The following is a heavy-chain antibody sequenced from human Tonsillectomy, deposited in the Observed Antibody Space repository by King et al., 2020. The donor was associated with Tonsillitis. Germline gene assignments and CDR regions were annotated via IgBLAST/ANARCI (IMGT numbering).Heavy chain of an antibody. J-gene: IGHJ3*02. D-gene: IGHD2-21*02. CDR2: VSYTGST. CDR1: GASISGFY. CDR3: ARRRLSFFSDAFDI. V-gene: IGHV4-59*08. Sequence: QLQESGPGLVKPSETLSLTCTISGASISGFYWSWIRQPPGKGLEWIGYVSYTGSTNYSPSLGSRVTISVATSQTQFSLKLRSVTAADTAVYYCARRRLSFFSDAFDIWGQGTMVTVS.